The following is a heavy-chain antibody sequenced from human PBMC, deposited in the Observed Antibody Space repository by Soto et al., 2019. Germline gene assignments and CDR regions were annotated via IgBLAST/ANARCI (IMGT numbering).Heavy chain of an antibody. D-gene: IGHD3-9*01. Sequence: EVQLLESGGGLVQPGGSLRLSCAASGFTFSSYAMSWVRQAPGKGLEWVSAISGSGGSTYYADSVKGRFTISRDNSKNTVYLQMSGLRAEDTAVYYCAKPARGDRIFWGGGMDVWGQGTTVTVSS. CDR3: AKPARGDRIFWGGGMDV. J-gene: IGHJ6*02. CDR2: ISGSGGST. V-gene: IGHV3-23*01. CDR1: GFTFSSYA.